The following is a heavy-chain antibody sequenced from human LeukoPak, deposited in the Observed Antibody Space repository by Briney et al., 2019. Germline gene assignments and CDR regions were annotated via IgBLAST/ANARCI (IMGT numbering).Heavy chain of an antibody. CDR1: GFMFSNYD. Sequence: VGSLPLSCAASGFMFSNYDMHWVRQAPGKGLEYVSHISTNGGSTYYAISVKGRFTISRDNSKNTLYLQMGSLRAEDMAVYYCARGRGYICGYDYWGQGTLVTVSS. J-gene: IGHJ4*02. V-gene: IGHV3-64*01. CDR3: ARGRGYICGYDY. CDR2: ISTNGGST. D-gene: IGHD5-18*01.